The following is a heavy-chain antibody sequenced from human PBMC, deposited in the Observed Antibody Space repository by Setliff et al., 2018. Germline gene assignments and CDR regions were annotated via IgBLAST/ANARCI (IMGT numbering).Heavy chain of an antibody. CDR2: ISGSDGST. J-gene: IGHJ4*02. Sequence: GGSLRLSCAASGFTFSSYAMSWVRQAPGKGLEWVSAISGSDGSTYYADSVKGRFTISRDNSKNTLYLQMNSLRAEDTAVYYCAKVKTYYYDSSTLDYWGQGTLGTVS. CDR3: AKVKTYYYDSSTLDY. V-gene: IGHV3-23*01. CDR1: GFTFSSYA. D-gene: IGHD3-22*01.